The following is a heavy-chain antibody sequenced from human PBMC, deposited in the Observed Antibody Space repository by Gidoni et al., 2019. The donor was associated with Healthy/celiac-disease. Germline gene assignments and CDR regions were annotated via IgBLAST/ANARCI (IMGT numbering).Heavy chain of an antibody. V-gene: IGHV3-23*01. CDR3: AKFRRVLWFGEFDDAFDI. CDR2: ISGSGGST. J-gene: IGHJ3*02. D-gene: IGHD3-10*01. CDR1: GFTFSRHA. Sequence: EVQLLESGGGLVQPGGSLRLSWSAPGFTFSRHAMGWGRQAPGKGLEWVSAISGSGGSTYYADSVKGRFTISRDNSKNTLYLQMNSLRAEDTAVYYCAKFRRVLWFGEFDDAFDIWGQGTMVTVSS.